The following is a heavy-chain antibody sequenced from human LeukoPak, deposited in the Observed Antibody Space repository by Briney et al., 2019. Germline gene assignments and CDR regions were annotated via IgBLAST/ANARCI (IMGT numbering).Heavy chain of an antibody. CDR3: ARGQILYSGYDYFDAFDI. J-gene: IGHJ3*02. V-gene: IGHV3-11*01. D-gene: IGHD5-12*01. Sequence: SGGSLRLSCAASGFTFSDYYMSWIRQAPGKGLEWVSYISSSGSTIYYADSVKGRFTISRDNAKNSLYLQMNSLRAEDTAVYYCARGQILYSGYDYFDAFDIWGQGTMVTVSS. CDR2: ISSSGSTI. CDR1: GFTFSDYY.